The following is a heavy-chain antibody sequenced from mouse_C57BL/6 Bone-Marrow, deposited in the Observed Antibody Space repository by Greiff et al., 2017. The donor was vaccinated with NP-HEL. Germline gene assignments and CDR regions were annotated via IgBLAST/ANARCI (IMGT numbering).Heavy chain of an antibody. CDR2: IDPETGGT. CDR1: GYTFTDYE. J-gene: IGHJ3*01. D-gene: IGHD1-1*01. Sequence: QVQLKESGAELVRPGASVTLSCKASGYTFTDYEMHWVKQTPVHGLEWIGAIDPETGGTAYNQKFKGKAILTADKSSSTAYMELRSLTSEDSAVYYCTRYGSSYGGFAYWGQGTLVTVSA. V-gene: IGHV1-15*01. CDR3: TRYGSSYGGFAY.